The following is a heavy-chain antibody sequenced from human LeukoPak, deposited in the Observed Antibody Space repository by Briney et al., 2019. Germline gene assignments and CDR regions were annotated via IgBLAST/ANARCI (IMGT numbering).Heavy chain of an antibody. Sequence: PAGSLRLSCTASAFTFYRFTMQWVRQSPGKGLEWVSFIGRDGRVTSYADSVKGRFTISRDNSKNTLYLQMNSLRAEDTAVYYCAKSCYDFWGGYYQTFDYCGQGTLLAVSS. V-gene: IGHV3-43*01. CDR2: IGRDGRVT. J-gene: IGHJ4*02. D-gene: IGHD3-3*01. CDR3: AKSCYDFWGGYYQTFDY. CDR1: AFTFYRFT.